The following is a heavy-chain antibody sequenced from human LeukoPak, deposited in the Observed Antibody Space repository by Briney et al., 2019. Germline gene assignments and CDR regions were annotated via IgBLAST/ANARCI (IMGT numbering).Heavy chain of an antibody. J-gene: IGHJ4*02. V-gene: IGHV3-33*01. CDR3: ARARGPSGDHDY. D-gene: IGHD7-27*01. CDR1: GFTFSSHG. Sequence: GGSLRLSCAASGFTFSSHGMHWVRQAPGKGLEWVAVIWYDGSNKYYADSVKGRFTISRDNSKNTLYLQMNSLRAEDTAVYYCARARGPSGDHDYWGQGTLVTVSS. CDR2: IWYDGSNK.